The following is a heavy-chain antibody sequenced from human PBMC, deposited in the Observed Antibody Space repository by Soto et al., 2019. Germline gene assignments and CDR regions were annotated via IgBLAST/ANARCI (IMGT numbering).Heavy chain of an antibody. V-gene: IGHV1-2*02. Sequence: ASVKVSCKASGYTFTAYSMHWVRQAPGQGLEWVGWFNPNSGDTIYAQKFQGRVTLTRDTSIGTAYMELYSLTSDDTAVYYCASEASAVISLDYWGEGTLVTVCS. J-gene: IGHJ4*02. D-gene: IGHD6-19*01. CDR3: ASEASAVISLDY. CDR1: GYTFTAYS. CDR2: FNPNSGDT.